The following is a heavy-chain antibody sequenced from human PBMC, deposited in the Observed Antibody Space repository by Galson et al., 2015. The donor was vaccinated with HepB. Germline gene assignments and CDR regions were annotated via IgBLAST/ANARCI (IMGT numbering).Heavy chain of an antibody. J-gene: IGHJ4*02. V-gene: IGHV3-72*01. D-gene: IGHD3-3*02. CDR1: GFTFSDYY. CDR2: VRHKARRNTT. CDR3: SRTLPGIYLDY. Sequence: SLRLSCAASGFTFSDYYMEWVRQAPGKGLEWVGRVRHKARRNTTAYVASVEGRFTISRDDSKNSLYLQMDSLKTEDTAVYYCSRTLPGIYLDYWGQGTLVTVSS.